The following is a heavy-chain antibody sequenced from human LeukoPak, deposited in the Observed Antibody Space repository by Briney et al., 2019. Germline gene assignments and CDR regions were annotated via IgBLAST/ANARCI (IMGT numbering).Heavy chain of an antibody. D-gene: IGHD4-23*01. Sequence: PGGSLRLSCAASGFNFNSYGIHWVRQAPGKGLEWVAFIRYDGSNKKYADSVKGRFIISRDNSKNTLYLEMNSLRVEDTAVYYCAKDKGRETTVVTPGYVYDYWGQGTLVTVSS. CDR2: IRYDGSNK. J-gene: IGHJ4*02. CDR1: GFNFNSYG. CDR3: AKDKGRETTVVTPGYVYDY. V-gene: IGHV3-30*02.